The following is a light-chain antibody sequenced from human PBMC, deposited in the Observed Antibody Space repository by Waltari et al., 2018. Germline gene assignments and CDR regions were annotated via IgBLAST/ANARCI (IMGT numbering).Light chain of an antibody. CDR2: DVS. Sequence: QSALTQPASVSGSPGQSITISSTGTSSDVGAYNYISWYQQHPGKAPKLMIYDVSNRPSGVSDRFSGSKSGNSASLTISGLQAEDEADYYCSSYTNSNTLVFGGGTNLTVL. CDR1: SSDVGAYNY. CDR3: SSYTNSNTLV. J-gene: IGLJ2*01. V-gene: IGLV2-14*03.